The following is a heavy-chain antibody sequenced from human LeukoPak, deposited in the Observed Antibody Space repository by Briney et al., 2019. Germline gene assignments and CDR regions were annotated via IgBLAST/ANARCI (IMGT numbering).Heavy chain of an antibody. CDR2: LYYSGST. Sequence: SETLSLTCIISDDSISSSAYYWGWIRQPPGKGLEWIGTLYYSGSTYYNPSLKSRVTISVDTSKNQFSLKLSSVTAADTAVYYCARMLRFLEWLHPGPRDDYWGQGTLVTVSS. J-gene: IGHJ4*02. CDR1: DDSISSSAYY. D-gene: IGHD3-3*01. V-gene: IGHV4-39*07. CDR3: ARMLRFLEWLHPGPRDDY.